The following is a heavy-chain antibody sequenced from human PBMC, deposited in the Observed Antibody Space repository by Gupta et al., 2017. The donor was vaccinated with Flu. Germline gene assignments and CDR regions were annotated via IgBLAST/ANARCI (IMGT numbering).Heavy chain of an antibody. Sequence: EVQLVESGGGLVQPGGSLRLSCAASGFTFSSYSMNWVRQAPGKGLEWVSYISSSSSTIYYADSVKGRFTISRDNAKNSLYLQMNSLRDEDTAVYYCARDDTVATPTYYYYYGMDVWGQGTTVTVSS. CDR1: GFTFSSYS. D-gene: IGHD2-15*01. J-gene: IGHJ6*02. CDR2: ISSSSSTI. V-gene: IGHV3-48*02. CDR3: ARDDTVATPTYYYYYGMDV.